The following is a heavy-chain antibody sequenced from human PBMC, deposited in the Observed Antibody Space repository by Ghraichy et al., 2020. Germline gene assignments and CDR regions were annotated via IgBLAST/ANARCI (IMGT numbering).Heavy chain of an antibody. D-gene: IGHD6-19*01. J-gene: IGHJ4*02. CDR3: AKDVGQQWRFDF. Sequence: GESLNISCAASGFTFRSFAMSWVRQAPGKGLEWVAAISGSGGTTYYADSVKGRFTISRDNSKNTLFMQMYSLGDEDTAVYYCAKDVGQQWRFDFWGQGTLVTVSS. CDR1: GFTFRSFA. CDR2: ISGSGGTT. V-gene: IGHV3-23*01.